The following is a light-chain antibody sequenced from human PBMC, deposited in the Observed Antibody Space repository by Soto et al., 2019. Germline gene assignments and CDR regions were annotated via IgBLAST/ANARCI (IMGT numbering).Light chain of an antibody. Sequence: ETVLTQSPGTLSLSPGERATLSCRASQSVSSNYLAWYQQKPGQAPRLLIYDQSSRATGIPDRFSGSGSGTDFTLTISRLEPEDFAVYCCQQFGRSPPSWTFGQGTKVEIK. CDR2: DQS. V-gene: IGKV3-20*01. CDR3: QQFGRSPPSWT. J-gene: IGKJ1*01. CDR1: QSVSSNY.